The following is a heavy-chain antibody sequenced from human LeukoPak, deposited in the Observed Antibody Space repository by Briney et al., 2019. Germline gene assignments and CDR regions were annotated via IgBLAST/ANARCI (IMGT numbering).Heavy chain of an antibody. Sequence: GGSLRLSCAASGFTFSSYSMNWVRQAPGKGLEWVSYISSSSSTIYYADSVKGRFTISRDNAKNSLYLQMNSLRAEDTAVYYCAKTPKQYQLLENFDYWGQGTLVTVSS. CDR1: GFTFSSYS. CDR3: AKTPKQYQLLENFDY. D-gene: IGHD2-2*01. CDR2: ISSSSSTI. V-gene: IGHV3-48*01. J-gene: IGHJ4*02.